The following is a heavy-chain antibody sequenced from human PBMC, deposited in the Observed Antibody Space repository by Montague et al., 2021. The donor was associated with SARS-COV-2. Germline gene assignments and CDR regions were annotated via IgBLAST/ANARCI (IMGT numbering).Heavy chain of an antibody. CDR3: ARIERGFWRDLVVFDV. Sequence: SETLSLTCSVSGVSITNYYWSWIRQFPGKELEWIGTVSNTGNTNNNPSLMSRVTISRDTSSGQVSMRLRSVTAADTAFYFCARIERGFWRDLVVFDVWGPGTLVTVSS. V-gene: IGHV4-59*12. CDR1: GVSITNYY. D-gene: IGHD3-3*01. CDR2: VSNTGNT. J-gene: IGHJ3*01.